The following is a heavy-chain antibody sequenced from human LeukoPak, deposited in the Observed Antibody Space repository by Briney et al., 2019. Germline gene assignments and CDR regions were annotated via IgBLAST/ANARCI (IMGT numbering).Heavy chain of an antibody. CDR2: ISWNSGSI. CDR1: GFTFDDYA. V-gene: IGHV3-9*01. J-gene: IGHJ4*02. Sequence: GGSLRLSCAASGFTFDDYAMHWVRQAPGKGLEWVSGISWNSGSIGYADSAKGRFTISRDNAKNSLYLQMNSLRAEDTALYYCAKRADPDRYFDYWGQGTLVTVSS. CDR3: AKRADPDRYFDY.